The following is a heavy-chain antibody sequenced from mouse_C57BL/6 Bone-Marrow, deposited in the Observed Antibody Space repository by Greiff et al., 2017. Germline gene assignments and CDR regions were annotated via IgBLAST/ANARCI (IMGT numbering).Heavy chain of an antibody. D-gene: IGHD1-1*01. CDR1: GFTFSDYG. CDR3: ARTYGSSYGYFDY. V-gene: IGHV5-17*01. Sequence: EVQLVESGGGLVKPGGSLKLSCAASGFTFSDYGMHWVRQAPEKGLEWVAYISSGSSTIYYADTVKGRFTISRDNAKNTLFLQMTSLGSEDTAMYYCARTYGSSYGYFDYWGQGTTRTVSS. J-gene: IGHJ2*01. CDR2: ISSGSSTI.